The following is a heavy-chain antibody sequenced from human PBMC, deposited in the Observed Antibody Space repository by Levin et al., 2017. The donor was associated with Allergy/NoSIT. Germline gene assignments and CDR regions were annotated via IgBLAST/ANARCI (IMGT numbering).Heavy chain of an antibody. CDR2: ISNSGST. CDR3: ARGTGVSPLNFEY. Sequence: LRLSCTVSGGSLSSGVYHWSWIRQPPGKGLEWIGYISNSGSTYYNPSLKSRLTISVDTSKKQSSLKLNSVTAADTAVYYCARGTGVSPLNFEYWGQGTLVTVSS. CDR1: GGSLSSGVYH. J-gene: IGHJ4*02. D-gene: IGHD2-8*01. V-gene: IGHV4-30-4*01.